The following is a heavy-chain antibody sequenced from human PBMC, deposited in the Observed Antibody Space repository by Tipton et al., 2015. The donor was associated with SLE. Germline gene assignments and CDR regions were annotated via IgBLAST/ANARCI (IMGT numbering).Heavy chain of an antibody. Sequence: SLRLSCAASGFTFSTYGMHWVRQAPGKGLEWVAFIRYDGSNKYYADPVKGRFTISRDNSKNTLYLQMKSLRAEDTAVYYCAKDRVAAAGPPDYLDYWGQGTLVTVSS. CDR3: AKDRVAAAGPPDYLDY. V-gene: IGHV3-30*02. J-gene: IGHJ4*02. D-gene: IGHD6-13*01. CDR1: GFTFSTYG. CDR2: IRYDGSNK.